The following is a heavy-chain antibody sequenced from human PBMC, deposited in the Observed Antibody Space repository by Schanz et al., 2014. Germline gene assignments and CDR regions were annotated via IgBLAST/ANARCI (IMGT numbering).Heavy chain of an antibody. CDR2: MNSKTGNT. CDR3: ATETSRTWFYNGVDV. V-gene: IGHV1-8*01. J-gene: IGHJ6*02. D-gene: IGHD2-2*01. Sequence: QVQLVQSGAEVKKPGASVKVSCKASGYTFTSYDINWVRQATGQGLEWMGWMNSKTGNTGYAQRFQGRVNMTEDTSTDTAYVELSRLTSEDTGVYYCATETSRTWFYNGVDVWGQGTTVTVSS. CDR1: GYTFTSYD.